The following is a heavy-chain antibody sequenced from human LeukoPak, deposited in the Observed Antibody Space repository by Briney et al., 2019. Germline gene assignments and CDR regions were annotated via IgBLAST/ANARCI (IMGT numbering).Heavy chain of an antibody. J-gene: IGHJ4*02. D-gene: IGHD1-26*01. V-gene: IGHV3-23*01. CDR2: ISTGGGST. CDR3: AKGMGSSRYFDY. CDR1: GFTFSDAW. Sequence: GGSLRLSCAASGFTFSDAWMSWVRQAPGKGLEWVSGISTGGGSTYYADSVKGRFTISRDNSKNTLYLQMNSLRAEDTAVYYCAKGMGSSRYFDYWGQGTLVTVSS.